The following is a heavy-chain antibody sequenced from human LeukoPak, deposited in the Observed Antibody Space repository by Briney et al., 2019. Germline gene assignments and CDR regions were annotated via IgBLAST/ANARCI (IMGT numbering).Heavy chain of an antibody. J-gene: IGHJ4*02. D-gene: IGHD3-10*01. Sequence: SETLSLTCTVSGGSISSSSYYWGWIRQPPGKGLEWIGSIYYSGSTYYNPSLKSRVTISVDTSKNQFSLKLCSVTAADTAEYYCARQARFGESRGFDYWGQGTLVTVSS. V-gene: IGHV4-39*01. CDR2: IYYSGST. CDR1: GGSISSSSYY. CDR3: ARQARFGESRGFDY.